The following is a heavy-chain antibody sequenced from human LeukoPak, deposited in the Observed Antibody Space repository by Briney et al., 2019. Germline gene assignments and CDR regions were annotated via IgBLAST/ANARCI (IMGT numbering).Heavy chain of an antibody. Sequence: GGSLRLSCAASGFTFSSYGMHWVRRAPGKGLEWVAVISYDGSNKYYADSVKGRFTISRDNSKNTLYLQMNSLRAEDTAVYYCAKGGGMNDYWGQGTLVTVSS. V-gene: IGHV3-30*18. J-gene: IGHJ4*02. CDR3: AKGGGMNDY. CDR1: GFTFSSYG. CDR2: ISYDGSNK. D-gene: IGHD3-16*01.